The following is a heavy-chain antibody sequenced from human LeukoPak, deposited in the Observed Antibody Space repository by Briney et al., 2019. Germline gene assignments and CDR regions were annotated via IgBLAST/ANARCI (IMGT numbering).Heavy chain of an antibody. CDR3: ARFDSSGYYSYFDY. CDR1: GDSISSYY. V-gene: IGHV4-59*01. D-gene: IGHD3-22*01. J-gene: IGHJ4*02. CDR2: IYYSGST. Sequence: PSETLSLTCTVSGDSISSYYWSWIRQPPGKGPEWIGYIYYSGSTNYNPSLKGRVTISVDTSKNQFSLKLTSVTAADTAVYYCARFDSSGYYSYFDYWGQGTLVTVSS.